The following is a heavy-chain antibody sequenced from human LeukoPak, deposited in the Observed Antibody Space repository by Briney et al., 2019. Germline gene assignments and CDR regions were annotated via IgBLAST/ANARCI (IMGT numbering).Heavy chain of an antibody. CDR1: GFTFSSYA. CDR3: ARGCPTPHFDY. V-gene: IGHV3-64*01. Sequence: GGPLRLSCAASGFTFSSYAMHWVRQAPGKGLEYVSAISSNGGSTYYANSVKGRFTISRDNSKNTLYLQMGSLRAEDMAVYYCARGCPTPHFDYWGQGTLVTVSS. D-gene: IGHD4-17*01. J-gene: IGHJ4*02. CDR2: ISSNGGST.